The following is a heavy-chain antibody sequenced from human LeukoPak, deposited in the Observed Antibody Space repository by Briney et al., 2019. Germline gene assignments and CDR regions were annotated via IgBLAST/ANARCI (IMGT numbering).Heavy chain of an antibody. V-gene: IGHV1-69*04. Sequence: SVKVSCKASGGTFSSYAISWVRQAPGQGLEWMGRIIPILGIANYTRKFQGRVTITADKSTSTAYMELSSLRSEDTAVYYCARGYSYGYSPFDYWGQGTLVTVSS. CDR3: ARGYSYGYSPFDY. J-gene: IGHJ4*02. D-gene: IGHD5-18*01. CDR2: IIPILGIA. CDR1: GGTFSSYA.